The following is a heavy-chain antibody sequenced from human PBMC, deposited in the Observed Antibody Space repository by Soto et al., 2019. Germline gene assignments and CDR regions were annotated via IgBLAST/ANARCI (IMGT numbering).Heavy chain of an antibody. CDR3: ARGRGYSYGRYFDWSVSEDWFDP. D-gene: IGHD3-9*01. J-gene: IGHJ5*02. V-gene: IGHV1-69*12. CDR1: GGTFSSYA. Sequence: QVQLVQSGAEVKKPGPSVKVSCKASGGTFSSYAISWVRQAPGQGLEWMGGIIPIFGTANYAQKFQGRVTITADESTSTAYMELSSLRSEDTAVYYCARGRGYSYGRYFDWSVSEDWFDPWGQGTLVTVSS. CDR2: IIPIFGTA.